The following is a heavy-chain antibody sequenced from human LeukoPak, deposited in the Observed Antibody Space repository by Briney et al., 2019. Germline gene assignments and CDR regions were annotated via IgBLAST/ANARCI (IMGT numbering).Heavy chain of an antibody. CDR3: ARDKVVGPTKFDS. V-gene: IGHV3-7*01. J-gene: IGHJ5*01. Sequence: GGSLRLSCAASGFTFSRYWMSWVRQAPGKGLEWVANIKQDGGEVYYVDSVKGRFTISRDNAKNSVYLHMNSLRAEDTAVYYCARDKVVGPTKFDSWGQGTLVTVSS. CDR1: GFTFSRYW. D-gene: IGHD1-26*01. CDR2: IKQDGGEV.